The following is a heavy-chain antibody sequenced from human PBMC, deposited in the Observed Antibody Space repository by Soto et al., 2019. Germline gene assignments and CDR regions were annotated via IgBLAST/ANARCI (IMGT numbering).Heavy chain of an antibody. CDR3: ARTGYSSGWYKAAFDI. V-gene: IGHV4-34*01. CDR1: GGSFSGYY. J-gene: IGHJ3*02. D-gene: IGHD6-19*01. CDR2: INHSGST. Sequence: TLSLTCAVYGGSFSGYYWSWIRQPPGKGLEWIGEINHSGSTNYNPSLKSRVTISVDTSKNQFSLKLSSVTAADTAVYYCARTGYSSGWYKAAFDIWGQGTMVTVSS.